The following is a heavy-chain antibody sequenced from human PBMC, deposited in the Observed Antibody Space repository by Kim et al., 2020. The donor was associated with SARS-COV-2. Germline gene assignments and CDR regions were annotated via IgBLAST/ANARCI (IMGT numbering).Heavy chain of an antibody. V-gene: IGHV3-23*01. J-gene: IGHJ4*02. CDR3: AKDSNPDYYDSSVLSSDFDY. Sequence: GGSLRLSCAASGFTFSSYAMSWVRQAPGKGLEWVSAISGSGGSTYYADSVKGRFTISRDNSKNTLYLQMNSLRAEDTAVYYCAKDSNPDYYDSSVLSSDFDYWGQGTLVTVSS. CDR1: GFTFSSYA. D-gene: IGHD3-22*01. CDR2: ISGSGGST.